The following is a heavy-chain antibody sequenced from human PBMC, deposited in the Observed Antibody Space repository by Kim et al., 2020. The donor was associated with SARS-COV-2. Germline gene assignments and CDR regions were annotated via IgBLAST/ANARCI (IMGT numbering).Heavy chain of an antibody. V-gene: IGHV3-30*04. CDR2: ISYDGNIQ. CDR3: ARGPGATPSPFDY. J-gene: IGHJ4*02. D-gene: IGHD1-26*01. CDR1: GFTFKNHT. Sequence: GGSLRLSCAASGFTFKNHTLHWVRQAPGKGLEWVAVISYDGNIQYYPDSVKGRFTISRDNSKNRLYLQMNRLRVEDTAVYYCARGPGATPSPFDYWGQGTLVTVSS.